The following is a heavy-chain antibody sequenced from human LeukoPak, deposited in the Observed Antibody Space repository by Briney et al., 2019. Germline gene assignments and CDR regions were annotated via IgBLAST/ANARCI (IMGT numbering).Heavy chain of an antibody. J-gene: IGHJ4*02. CDR3: VRGDNRDY. CDR1: GFSFSTST. V-gene: IGHV3-21*01. CDR2: IGKTSRDM. D-gene: IGHD1-14*01. Sequence: GGSLRLSCEASGFSFSTSTMNWVRQAPGKGLEWISSIGKTSRDMYYADSVRGRFTIPRDNDKNSLFLLMNSLRVEDTSVYYCVRGDNRDYWGQGTLVTVSS.